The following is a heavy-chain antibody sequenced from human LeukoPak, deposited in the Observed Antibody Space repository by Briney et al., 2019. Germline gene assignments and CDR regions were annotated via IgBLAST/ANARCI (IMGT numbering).Heavy chain of an antibody. CDR1: GFTFGSFA. V-gene: IGHV3-23*01. D-gene: IGHD5-18*01. Sequence: GGSLRLSCEASGFTFGSFAMYRVRQAPGKGLDWIAGIFGSGGSPHYADSVKGRFTISRDNSKNTVYLQINSLRAEDTAVYYCGKTTAGYSSGQKPAWPVDYWGQGTLVTVSS. CDR2: IFGSGGSP. CDR3: GKTTAGYSSGQKPAWPVDY. J-gene: IGHJ4*02.